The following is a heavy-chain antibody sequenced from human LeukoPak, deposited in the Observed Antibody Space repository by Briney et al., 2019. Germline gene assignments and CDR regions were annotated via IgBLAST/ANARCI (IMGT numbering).Heavy chain of an antibody. CDR1: GFTFSTHD. J-gene: IGHJ4*01. CDR3: AKPSGSGVDY. CDR2: IRYDGSHE. Sequence: GGSLRLSCGASGFTFSTHDMHWVRQAPGKGLEWVAFIRYDGSHEYYADSVKGRFTISIDNSKNTLYLQMNSARSEDTALYYCAKPSGSGVDYWGQGTRVTVSS. D-gene: IGHD1-26*01. V-gene: IGHV3-30*02.